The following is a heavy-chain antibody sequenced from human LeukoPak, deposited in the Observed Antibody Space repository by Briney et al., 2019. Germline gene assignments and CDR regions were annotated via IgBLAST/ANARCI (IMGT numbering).Heavy chain of an antibody. CDR2: INAGNGNT. J-gene: IGHJ2*01. V-gene: IGHV1-3*01. CDR3: ARTPMYYYDSSGYPRNWYFDL. Sequence: ASVKVSCKASGYTFTSYAMHWVRQAPGQRLEWMGWINAGNGNTKYSQKFQGRVTITRDTSASTAYMELSSLRSEDTAVYYCARTPMYYYDSSGYPRNWYFDLWGRGTLVTVSS. D-gene: IGHD3-22*01. CDR1: GYTFTSYA.